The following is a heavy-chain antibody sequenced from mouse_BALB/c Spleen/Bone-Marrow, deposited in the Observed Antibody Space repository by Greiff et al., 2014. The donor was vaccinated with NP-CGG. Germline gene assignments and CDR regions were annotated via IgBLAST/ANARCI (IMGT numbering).Heavy chain of an antibody. CDR1: GYVFSTYW. CDR2: IYPGDGDT. Sequence: QVQLQHSGAELVRPGSSVKISCESSGYVFSTYWINWVKQRPGQGLEWIGQIYPGDGDTGYNGKFKDKATLTADKSSNTAYMQLSSLTSEDSAVYFCARGGISVDYWAKAPLSQSPQ. CDR3: ARGGISVDY. V-gene: IGHV1-80*01. J-gene: IGHJ2*01.